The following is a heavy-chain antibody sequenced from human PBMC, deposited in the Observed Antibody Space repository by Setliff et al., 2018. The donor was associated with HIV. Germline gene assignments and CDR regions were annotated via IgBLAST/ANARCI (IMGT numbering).Heavy chain of an antibody. Sequence: GESLKISCAASGFNFYNYEMNWVRQAPGKGLEWIAYISSGGRTIDYADSVKDRFTIYRDNGKNSVYLQMNSLRVDDTAVYYCARDLDGLYYMDVWGTGTTVTVSS. CDR2: ISSGGRTI. CDR3: ARDLDGLYYMDV. D-gene: IGHD1-1*01. CDR1: GFNFYNYE. J-gene: IGHJ6*03. V-gene: IGHV3-48*03.